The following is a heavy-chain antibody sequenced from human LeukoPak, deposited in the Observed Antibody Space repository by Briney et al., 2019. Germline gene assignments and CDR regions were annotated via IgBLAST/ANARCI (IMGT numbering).Heavy chain of an antibody. Sequence: GASVKVSCKASGYTFTSYTMHWVRQATGQGLEWMGWINAGNGNTKHSQKFQGRVTITRDTSASTAYMELSSLRSEDTAVYYCARESGYCSSTSCYGGMDVWGQGTTVTVSS. CDR3: ARESGYCSSTSCYGGMDV. D-gene: IGHD2-2*01. V-gene: IGHV1-3*01. CDR2: INAGNGNT. J-gene: IGHJ6*02. CDR1: GYTFTSYT.